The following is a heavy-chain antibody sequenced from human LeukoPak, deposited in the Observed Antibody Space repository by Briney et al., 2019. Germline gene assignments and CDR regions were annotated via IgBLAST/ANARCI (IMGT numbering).Heavy chain of an antibody. J-gene: IGHJ4*02. CDR3: ARDRVADY. CDR1: GYNFPGYY. V-gene: IGHV1-18*04. CDR2: ISAYNGNT. Sequence: ASVKVSCKASGYNFPGYYMHWVRQAPGQGLEWMGWISAYNGNTNYAQKLQGRVTMTTDTSTSTAYMELRSLRSDDTAVYYCARDRVADYWGQGTLVTVSS.